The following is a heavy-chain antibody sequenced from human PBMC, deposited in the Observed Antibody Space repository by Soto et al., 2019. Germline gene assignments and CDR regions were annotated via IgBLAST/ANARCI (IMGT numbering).Heavy chain of an antibody. D-gene: IGHD3-22*01. CDR3: ARSRAGDYYDSSGYFYDY. CDR2: ISAYNGNT. J-gene: IGHJ4*02. Sequence: ASVKVSCKASGYTFTSYGISWVRQAPGQGLEWMGWISAYNGNTNYAQKLQGRVTMTTDTSTSTAYMELRSLRSDDTAVYYCARSRAGDYYDSSGYFYDYWGQGTLVTVSS. V-gene: IGHV1-18*01. CDR1: GYTFTSYG.